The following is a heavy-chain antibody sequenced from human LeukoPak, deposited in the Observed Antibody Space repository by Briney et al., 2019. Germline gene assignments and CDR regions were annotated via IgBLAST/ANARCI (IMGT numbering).Heavy chain of an antibody. CDR1: GGSISTYY. J-gene: IGHJ6*02. Sequence: KTSETLSLTCTVSGGSISTYYWSWIRQPAGKGLEWIGRMYTSGTTKYNPSLKSRVTMSVDTSNNQFSLKVSSVTAADTAVYYCARDQGSYYGVDVWGQGTTATVSS. V-gene: IGHV4-4*07. CDR3: ARDQGSYYGVDV. CDR2: MYTSGTT.